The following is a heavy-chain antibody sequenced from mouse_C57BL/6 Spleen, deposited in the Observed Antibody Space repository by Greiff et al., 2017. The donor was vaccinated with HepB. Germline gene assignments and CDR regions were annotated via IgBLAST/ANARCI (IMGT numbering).Heavy chain of an antibody. CDR1: GFSINSDCY. V-gene: IGHV3-3*01. J-gene: IGHJ4*01. D-gene: IGHD2-3*01. CDR2: TFYSGIT. Sequence: EVQLQQSGPSLVRPSQTLSLTCTVTGFSINSDCYWIWIRQFPGNKLEYIGYTFYSGITYYNPSLESRTYITRDTSKNQFSLKLSSVTTEDTATYYCERGAYDGDGGNAMDYWGQGTSVTVSS. CDR3: ERGAYDGDGGNAMDY.